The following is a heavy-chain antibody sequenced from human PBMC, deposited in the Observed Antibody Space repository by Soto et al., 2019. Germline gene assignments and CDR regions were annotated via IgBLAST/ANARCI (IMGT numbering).Heavy chain of an antibody. CDR1: GFTFSTYW. Sequence: EVQLVESGGGLVQPGGSLRLSCAASGFTFSTYWMTWVRQPPGKGLEWVANMDQDGSETYYVDSGRGRFTVSRDNAKNSLYLPMNSLRVEDTAVYYCVCGGNFFIYWGQGTLVTVSP. CDR3: VCGGNFFIY. CDR2: MDQDGSET. D-gene: IGHD3-16*01. J-gene: IGHJ4*02. V-gene: IGHV3-7*01.